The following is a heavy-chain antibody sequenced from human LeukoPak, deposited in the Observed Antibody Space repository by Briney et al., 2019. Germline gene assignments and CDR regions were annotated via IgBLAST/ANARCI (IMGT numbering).Heavy chain of an antibody. CDR1: GFTFSSYA. D-gene: IGHD6-19*01. J-gene: IGHJ4*02. V-gene: IGHV3-30*14. CDR2: ISYDGSNK. Sequence: GGSLRLSCAASGFTFSSYAMHWVRQAPGKGLEWVAVISYDGSNKYYADSVKGRFTISRDNSKNTLYLQMNSLRAEDTAVYYCARGSQYSSGWYNYFDYWGQGTLVTVSS. CDR3: ARGSQYSSGWYNYFDY.